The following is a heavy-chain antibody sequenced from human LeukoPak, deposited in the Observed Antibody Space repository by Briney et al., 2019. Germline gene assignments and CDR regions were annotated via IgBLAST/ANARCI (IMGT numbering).Heavy chain of an antibody. CDR3: VRGPGRGYELER. CDR2: ISTGGDI. J-gene: IGHJ4*02. Sequence: PSDTLSLTCAVSAGSICNSYCSWARQPPGKGLEFIGYISTGGDINYNPSLRSRATMSINTSNNQLSLTLTSVTTADTAVYFCVRGPGRGYELERWGQGSLVTVSS. D-gene: IGHD3-22*01. V-gene: IGHV4-4*08. CDR1: AGSICNSY.